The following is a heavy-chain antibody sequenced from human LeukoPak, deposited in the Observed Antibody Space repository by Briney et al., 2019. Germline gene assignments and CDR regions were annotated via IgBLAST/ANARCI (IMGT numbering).Heavy chain of an antibody. CDR1: GFTFSGSA. J-gene: IGHJ4*02. CDR3: TGNYYGSGSYADFDY. D-gene: IGHD3-10*01. CDR2: IRSTANGYAT. Sequence: AGGSLRLSCAASGFTFSGSALHWVRQASGKGLEWVGRIRSTANGYATAYAASVKGRFTISRDDSKNTAYLQMDSLKTEDTAVYYCTGNYYGSGSYADFDYWGQGTLVTVS. V-gene: IGHV3-73*01.